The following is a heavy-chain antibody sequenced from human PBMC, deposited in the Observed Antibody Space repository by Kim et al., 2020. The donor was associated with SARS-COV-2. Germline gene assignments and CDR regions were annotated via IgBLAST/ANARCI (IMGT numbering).Heavy chain of an antibody. J-gene: IGHJ6*02. Sequence: GGSLRLSCAASGFTFSSYAIHWVRQAPGKGLEWVAVVSYDGTKKYYEDSVKGRFTISRDNSKNTLYLQMNSLRTEDTAVYYCARDNVVVITPGHYSYYGMDVWGQGTTVTVSS. CDR2: VSYDGTKK. CDR3: ARDNVVVITPGHYSYYGMDV. D-gene: IGHD3-22*01. V-gene: IGHV3-30*04. CDR1: GFTFSSYA.